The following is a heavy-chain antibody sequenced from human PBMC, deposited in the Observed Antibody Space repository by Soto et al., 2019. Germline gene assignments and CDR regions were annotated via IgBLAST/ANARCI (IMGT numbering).Heavy chain of an antibody. CDR1: GGSFNGGASW. Sequence: PSETLSLTCTVSGGSFNGGASWWTWIRQHPGKGLEWIGYIHYGGDTHFNPSLTSRVSLSVDTSKNQFSLKLSSVTAADTAVYKWARYNTSVSPHYFDSWGQETLVTVSS. CDR2: IHYGGDT. J-gene: IGHJ4*02. D-gene: IGHD3-22*01. CDR3: ARYNTSVSPHYFDS. V-gene: IGHV4-31*03.